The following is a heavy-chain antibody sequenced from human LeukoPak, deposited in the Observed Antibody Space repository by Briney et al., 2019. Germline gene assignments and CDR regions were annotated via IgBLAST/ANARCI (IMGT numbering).Heavy chain of an antibody. CDR1: GFTFSSYS. CDR2: ITSSSSYI. CDR3: ARDPRDSSGYYKKKWTKTFDY. V-gene: IGHV3-21*01. D-gene: IGHD3-22*01. J-gene: IGHJ4*02. Sequence: GGSLRLSCAASGFTFSSYSMNWVRQAPGKGLEWVSSITSSSSYIYYADSVKGRFTFSRDNAKNSLYLQMNSLRAEDTAVYYCARDPRDSSGYYKKKWTKTFDYWGQGTLVTVSS.